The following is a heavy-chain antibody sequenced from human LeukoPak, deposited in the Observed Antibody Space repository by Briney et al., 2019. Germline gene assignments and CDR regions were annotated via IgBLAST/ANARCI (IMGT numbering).Heavy chain of an antibody. D-gene: IGHD5-18*01. CDR1: GFTFSSYA. J-gene: IGHJ5*02. V-gene: IGHV3-23*01. CDR2: XXASGGST. Sequence: PGGSLRLSCAASGFTFSSYAMSWVXXXXXXXXXXXXXXXASGGSTYYADSVKGRFTISRDNSKNTLYLQMNSLRPEDTAVYYCVKESSEYSFGQNWFDPWGQGTLVTVSS. CDR3: VKESSEYSFGQNWFDP.